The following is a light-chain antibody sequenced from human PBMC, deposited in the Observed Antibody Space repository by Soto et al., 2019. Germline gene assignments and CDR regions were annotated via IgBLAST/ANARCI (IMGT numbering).Light chain of an antibody. CDR1: QSVGTN. Sequence: EILMTQSPAALSMSPGDRATLSCRASQSVGTNLAWYQQTRGQAPRLLIYGASSRATGIPDRFSGSGSGTDFTLTISRLEPEDFAVYYCQQYGSSRTFGQGTKVDIK. CDR3: QQYGSSRT. J-gene: IGKJ1*01. CDR2: GAS. V-gene: IGKV3-20*01.